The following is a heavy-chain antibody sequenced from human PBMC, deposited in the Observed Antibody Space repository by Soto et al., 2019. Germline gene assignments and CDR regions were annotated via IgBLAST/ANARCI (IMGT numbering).Heavy chain of an antibody. Sequence: SETLSLTCSVSGGSMSEYFWSWIRQSPGKGLEWIGYIYYLGSTDYNPSLKSRVTISVDTSKRQFSLRLTSVTAADTAVYYCARDGYDGSGSPYPAFWGPGTQVTVSS. V-gene: IGHV4-59*01. CDR3: ARDGYDGSGSPYPAF. CDR2: IYYLGST. D-gene: IGHD3-10*01. J-gene: IGHJ4*02. CDR1: GGSMSEYF.